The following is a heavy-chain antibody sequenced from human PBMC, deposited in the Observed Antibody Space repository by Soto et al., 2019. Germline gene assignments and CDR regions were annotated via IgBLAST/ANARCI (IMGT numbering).Heavy chain of an antibody. Sequence: GASVKVSCKASGGTFSSYAISWVRQTPGQRLEWMGGIIPIFGTANYAQKFQGRVTITADKSTSTAYMELSSLRSEDTAVYYCARSTGYDYRLYYYYGMDVWGQGTTVTVSS. J-gene: IGHJ6*02. CDR2: IIPIFGTA. D-gene: IGHD3-22*01. V-gene: IGHV1-69*06. CDR1: GGTFSSYA. CDR3: ARSTGYDYRLYYYYGMDV.